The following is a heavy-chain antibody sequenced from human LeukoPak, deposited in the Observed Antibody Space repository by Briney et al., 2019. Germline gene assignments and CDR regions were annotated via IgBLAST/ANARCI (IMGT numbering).Heavy chain of an antibody. CDR3: ARDHYIAVAATKFDY. Sequence: GASVKVSCKASGGTFSRYAISWVRQAPGQGLEWMGWISAYNGNTNYAQKLQGRVTMTTDTSTSTAYMELRSLRSDDTAVYYCARDHYIAVAATKFDYWGQGTLVTVSS. V-gene: IGHV1-18*01. CDR2: ISAYNGNT. D-gene: IGHD6-19*01. J-gene: IGHJ4*02. CDR1: GGTFSRYA.